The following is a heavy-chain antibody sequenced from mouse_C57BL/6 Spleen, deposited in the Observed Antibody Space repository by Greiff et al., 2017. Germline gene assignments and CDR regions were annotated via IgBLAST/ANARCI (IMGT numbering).Heavy chain of an antibody. V-gene: IGHV1-72*01. D-gene: IGHD2-4*01. CDR2: MDPNSGGT. CDR1: GYTFTSYW. Sequence: QVQLQQPGAELVKPGASVKLSCKASGYTFTSYWMHGVKQRHGRGLEWMGRMDPNSGGTKYNEKFKSKATLTVDKPSSTAYMQLSSLTSEDSAVYYCARYGAYDYDGAMDYWGPGTSVTGSS. CDR3: ARYGAYDYDGAMDY. J-gene: IGHJ4*01.